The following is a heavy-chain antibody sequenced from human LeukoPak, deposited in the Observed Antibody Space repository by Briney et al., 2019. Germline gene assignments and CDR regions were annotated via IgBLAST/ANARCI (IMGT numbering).Heavy chain of an antibody. J-gene: IGHJ3*02. V-gene: IGHV4-4*07. D-gene: IGHD2-8*01. Sequence: SETLSLTCTVPGYSIRSGYYWGWIRQPAGEGLEFIGLVYGSDNTNYNPSLKGRINMSQDTSKNQFSLRLSSVTAADTAVYYCARDLPTPNARAFDIWGQGTMVTVSS. CDR2: VYGSDNT. CDR3: ARDLPTPNARAFDI. CDR1: GYSIRSGYY.